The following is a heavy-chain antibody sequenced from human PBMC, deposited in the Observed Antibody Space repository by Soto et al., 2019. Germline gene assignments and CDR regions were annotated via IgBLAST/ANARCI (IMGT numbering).Heavy chain of an antibody. V-gene: IGHV3-23*01. J-gene: IGHJ4*02. CDR3: AKLERYYYDSSGNFDY. D-gene: IGHD3-22*01. CDR1: GFTFRSYV. Sequence: PGGSLRLSCAASGFTFRSYVMSWVRQAPGKGLEWVSAISGSGGSTYYADSVKGRFTISRDNSKNTLYLQMNSLRAEDTAVYYCAKLERYYYDSSGNFDYWGQGTLVTVSS. CDR2: ISGSGGST.